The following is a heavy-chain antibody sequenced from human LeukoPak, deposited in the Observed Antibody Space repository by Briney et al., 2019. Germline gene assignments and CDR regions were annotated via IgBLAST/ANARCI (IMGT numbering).Heavy chain of an antibody. D-gene: IGHD2-15*01. V-gene: IGHV3-23*01. CDR3: ASVYCSGGSCYSAPKAQYYYYGMDV. J-gene: IGHJ6*02. CDR1: GFTFSNYA. Sequence: GGSLRLSCAASGFTFSNYAMSWVRQAPGKGLEWVSGVSGSGGATYYADSVKGRFTISRDNAKNSLYLQMNSLRAEDTAVYYCASVYCSGGSCYSAPKAQYYYYGMDVWGQGTTVTVSS. CDR2: VSGSGGAT.